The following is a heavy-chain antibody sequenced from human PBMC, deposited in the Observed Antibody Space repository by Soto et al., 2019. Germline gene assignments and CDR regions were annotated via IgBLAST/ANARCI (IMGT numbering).Heavy chain of an antibody. J-gene: IGHJ5*02. V-gene: IGHV3-66*01. Sequence: PGGSLRLSCAASGFTVSSNYMSWVRQAPGKGLEWVSVIYSGGSTYYADSVKGRFTISRDNSKNTLYLQMNSLRAEDTAVYYCARERGYSSSSWFDPWGQGTLVTVSS. D-gene: IGHD6-6*01. CDR2: IYSGGST. CDR3: ARERGYSSSSWFDP. CDR1: GFTVSSNY.